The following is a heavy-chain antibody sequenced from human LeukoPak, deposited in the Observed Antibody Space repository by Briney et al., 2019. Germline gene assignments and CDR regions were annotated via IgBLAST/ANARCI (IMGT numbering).Heavy chain of an antibody. CDR1: GFTFSKYA. Sequence: GGSLRLSCAASGFTFSKYAVSWVRQAPGKGLEWVSTINDDGGRTYYADSVKGRFTISRDNAKNSLYLQMNSLRAEDTAVYYCAKELGGSSFDYWGQGALVSVSS. J-gene: IGHJ4*02. CDR3: AKELGGSSFDY. D-gene: IGHD2-15*01. V-gene: IGHV3-23*01. CDR2: INDDGGRT.